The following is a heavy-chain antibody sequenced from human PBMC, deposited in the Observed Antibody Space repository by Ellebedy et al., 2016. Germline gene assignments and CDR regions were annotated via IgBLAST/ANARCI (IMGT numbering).Heavy chain of an antibody. Sequence: GSLRLSCTVSGGSISSYYWSWIRQPPGKGLEWIGYIYYSGSTNYNPSLKSRVTISVDTSKNQFSLKLSSVTAADTAVYYCARGAIELYYYGSGSYYLPTPSYDYYYGMDVWGQGTTVTVSS. CDR1: GGSISSYY. V-gene: IGHV4-59*08. CDR3: ARGAIELYYYGSGSYYLPTPSYDYYYGMDV. D-gene: IGHD3-10*01. CDR2: IYYSGST. J-gene: IGHJ6*02.